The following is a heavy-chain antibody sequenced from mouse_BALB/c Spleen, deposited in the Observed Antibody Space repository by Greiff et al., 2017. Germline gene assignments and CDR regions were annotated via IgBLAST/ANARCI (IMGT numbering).Heavy chain of an antibody. D-gene: IGHD2-10*02. CDR3: ARAGYGNYPLYAMDY. CDR2: ISSGSSTI. V-gene: IGHV5-17*02. Sequence: EVKLVESGGGLVQPGGSRKLSCAASGFTFSSFGMHWVRQAPEKGLEWVAYISSGSSTIYYADTVKGRFTISRDNPKNTLFLQMTSLRSEDTAMYYCARAGYGNYPLYAMDYWGQGTSVTVSS. CDR1: GFTFSSFG. J-gene: IGHJ4*01.